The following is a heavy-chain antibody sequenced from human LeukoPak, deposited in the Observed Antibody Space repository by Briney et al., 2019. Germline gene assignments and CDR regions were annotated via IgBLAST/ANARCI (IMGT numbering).Heavy chain of an antibody. CDR1: GFTFSSST. D-gene: IGHD4-11*01. CDR2: IVVGSGNT. CDR3: ARQQGLQYLNFDY. V-gene: IGHV1-58*02. J-gene: IGHJ4*02. Sequence: SVKVSCKASGFTFSSSTMQWVRQARGQRLEWIGWIVVGSGNTNYAQKFQERVTISRDTSTSTVYMELSSLGSEDTAVYYCARQQGLQYLNFDYWGQGALVTVSS.